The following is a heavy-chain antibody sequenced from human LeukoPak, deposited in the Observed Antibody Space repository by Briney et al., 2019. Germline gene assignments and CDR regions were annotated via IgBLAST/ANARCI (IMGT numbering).Heavy chain of an antibody. CDR2: IIPIFGTA. Sequence: ASVKVSCKASGGTFSSYAISWVRQAPGQGLEWMGGIIPIFGTANYAQKFQGRVTITADESTSTAYMELSSLRSEDTAVYYCARLWATYGDYEDDAFDIWGQGTMVTVPS. V-gene: IGHV1-69*13. CDR3: ARLWATYGDYEDDAFDI. CDR1: GGTFSSYA. D-gene: IGHD4-17*01. J-gene: IGHJ3*02.